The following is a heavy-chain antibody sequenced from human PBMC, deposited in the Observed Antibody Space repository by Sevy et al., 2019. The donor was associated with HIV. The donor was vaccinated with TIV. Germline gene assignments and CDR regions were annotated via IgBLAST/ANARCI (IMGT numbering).Heavy chain of an antibody. CDR3: AREGSITMIVPGSEYAFDI. J-gene: IGHJ3*02. CDR2: ISSTSSHT. D-gene: IGHD3-22*01. CDR1: GFTFSDYY. Sequence: GGSLRLSCAASGFTFSDYYMSWIRQAPGKGLEWVSYISSTSSHTNYADSVKGRFTISRDNAKNSLYLQMNSLRAEDTAVYYCAREGSITMIVPGSEYAFDIWGQGTMVTVSS. V-gene: IGHV3-11*06.